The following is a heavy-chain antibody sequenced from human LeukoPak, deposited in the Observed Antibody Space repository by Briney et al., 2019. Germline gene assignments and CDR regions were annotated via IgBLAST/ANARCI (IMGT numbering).Heavy chain of an antibody. CDR3: ARHSVSARSLY. V-gene: IGHV4-34*01. CDR2: INHSGST. D-gene: IGHD1-14*01. CDR1: GGSFSGYY. J-gene: IGHJ1*01. Sequence: SETLSLTCAVYGGSFSGYYWSWIRQPPGKGLEWIGEINHSGSTNYNPSLKSRVTISVDTSKNQFSLKLSSVTAADTAVYYCARHSVSARSLYWGQGTLVTVSS.